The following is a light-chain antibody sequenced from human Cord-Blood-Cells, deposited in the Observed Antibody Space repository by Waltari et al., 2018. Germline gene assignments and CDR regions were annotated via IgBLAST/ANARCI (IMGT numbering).Light chain of an antibody. J-gene: IGLJ1*01. V-gene: IGLV2-14*01. CDR1: SSDVGVYNY. CDR3: SSYTSSSTPCV. CDR2: EVS. Sequence: QSALTQPASVSGSPGQSITISCTGTSSDVGVYNYVSWYQQHPGKAPKLMIYEVSNRPSGVSNRFSGSKSGNTASLTISGLQAEDEADYYCSSYTSSSTPCVFGTGTKVTVL.